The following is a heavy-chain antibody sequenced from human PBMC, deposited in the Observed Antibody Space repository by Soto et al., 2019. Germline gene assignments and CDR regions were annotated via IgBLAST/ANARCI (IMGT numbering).Heavy chain of an antibody. Sequence: ASVKVCSKGFGYTFTSYYMQWVGQAPGQGPEWMGIINPSGGSTSYAQNFQGRVTMTRDTSTSTVYMELSSLRSEDTAVYYCARDHCSGGSCYSGYWGQGTLVTVSS. CDR3: ARDHCSGGSCYSGY. CDR1: GYTFTSYY. V-gene: IGHV1-46*03. J-gene: IGHJ4*02. D-gene: IGHD2-15*01. CDR2: INPSGGST.